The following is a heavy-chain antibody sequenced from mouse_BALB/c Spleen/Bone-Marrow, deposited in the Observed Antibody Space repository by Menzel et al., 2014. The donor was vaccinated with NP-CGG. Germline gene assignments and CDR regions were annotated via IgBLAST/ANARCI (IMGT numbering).Heavy chain of an antibody. J-gene: IGHJ4*01. CDR3: ARSYYGRAMDY. V-gene: IGHV1S41*01. D-gene: IGHD1-1*01. CDR1: GYTFTSYW. Sequence: DLVKPGASVKSSCKASGYTFTSYWINWIKQWPGQGLEWIGRIAPGSGSTYYDEMFKGKATLTVDTSSSTAYIQLSSLSSEDSAVYFCARSYYGRAMDYWGQGTSVTVSS. CDR2: IAPGSGST.